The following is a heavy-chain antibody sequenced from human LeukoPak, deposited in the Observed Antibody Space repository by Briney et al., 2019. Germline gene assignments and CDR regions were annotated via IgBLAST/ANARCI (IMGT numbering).Heavy chain of an antibody. J-gene: IGHJ4*02. CDR2: ISGSGGST. D-gene: IGHD3-10*01. CDR1: GFTFDDYG. CDR3: AKASDPITMVRGVIPYFDY. Sequence: GGSLRLSCAASGFTFDDYGMSWVRQAPGKGLEWVSAISGSGGSTYYADSVKGRFTISRDNSKNTLYLQMNSLRAEDTAVYYCAKASDPITMVRGVIPYFDYWGQGILVSVSS. V-gene: IGHV3-23*01.